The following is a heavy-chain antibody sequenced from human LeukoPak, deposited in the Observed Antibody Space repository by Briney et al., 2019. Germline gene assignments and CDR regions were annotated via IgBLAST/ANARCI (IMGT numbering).Heavy chain of an antibody. CDR1: GFTFSSYS. J-gene: IGHJ4*02. CDR2: ISSSSSSI. CDR3: ARGMNRPDY. Sequence: GGSLRLSCAASGFTFSSYSMNWVRQAPGKGLEWVASISSSSSSIYYADSVKGRFTISRDNAKNSLYLQMNSLRAEDTAVYYCARGMNRPDYWGQGTLVTVSS. V-gene: IGHV3-21*01.